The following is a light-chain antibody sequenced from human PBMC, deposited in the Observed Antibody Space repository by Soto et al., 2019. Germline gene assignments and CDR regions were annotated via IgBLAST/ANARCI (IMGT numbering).Light chain of an antibody. Sequence: EIVMTQSPATLSVSPGEGATLSCRASQSINRDLAWYVQKPGQAPRRVIYDTSTRATGVPTRFSGSRSGAEFTLTINSLQSEDFAVYYCQQYNDSPTFGQGTKVDNK. CDR2: DTS. V-gene: IGKV3-15*01. CDR3: QQYNDSPT. CDR1: QSINRD. J-gene: IGKJ1*01.